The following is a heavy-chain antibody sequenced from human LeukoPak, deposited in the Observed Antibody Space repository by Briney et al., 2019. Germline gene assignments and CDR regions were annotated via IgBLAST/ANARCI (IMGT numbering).Heavy chain of an antibody. J-gene: IGHJ4*02. CDR1: EFTFSNFA. CDR2: ISGSGDNT. Sequence: GGSLRLSCAASEFTFSNFAMSWFRQAPGKGLEWVSTISGSGDNTYYADSVEGRFTISRDNSKNTLSLHMNTLRAEDTAVYYCARGGLHSDFDSWGQGTLVTVSS. CDR3: ARGGLHSDFDS. D-gene: IGHD5-24*01. V-gene: IGHV3-23*01.